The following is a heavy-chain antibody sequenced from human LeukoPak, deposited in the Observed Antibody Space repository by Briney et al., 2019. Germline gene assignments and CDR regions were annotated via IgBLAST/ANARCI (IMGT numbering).Heavy chain of an antibody. J-gene: IGHJ6*03. CDR3: AARRGYYHYMDV. CDR2: ISGSGGST. D-gene: IGHD3-3*01. Sequence: GGSLRLSCAASGFTFSSYAMSWVRQAPGKGLEWVSAISGSGGSTYYADSVKGRFTISRDNSKNTLYLQMNSLRAEDTAVYYCAARRGYYHYMDVWGKGTTVTVSS. CDR1: GFTFSSYA. V-gene: IGHV3-23*01.